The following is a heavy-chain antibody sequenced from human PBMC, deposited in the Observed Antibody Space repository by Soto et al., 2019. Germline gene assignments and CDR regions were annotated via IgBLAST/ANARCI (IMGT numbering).Heavy chain of an antibody. CDR1: GGIFSSYA. CDR3: TRVGEIGDPPGTDY. J-gene: IGHJ4*01. CDR2: VIPILGQA. V-gene: IGHV1-69*01. Sequence: QVQLVQSGAEVKKPGSSVKVSCKASGGIFSSYAISWLRQAPGQGLEWMGAVIPILGQAYYAQDLQDRVSITADESTRTNYKELSSLRYEDTSVYFCTRVGEIGDPPGTDYWDHGTLVTVSA. D-gene: IGHD3-10*01.